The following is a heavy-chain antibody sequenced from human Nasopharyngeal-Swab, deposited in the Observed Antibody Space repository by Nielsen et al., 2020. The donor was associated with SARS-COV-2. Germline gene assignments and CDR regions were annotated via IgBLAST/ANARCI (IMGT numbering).Heavy chain of an antibody. Sequence: GESLKISCMVSGYSFVHHWIGWVRQKSGKGLEWMCMVYPGNSEVAYSPSFQGQVTISADKSINTAYLQWSNLRASDSAMYFCARRAARDGYNYEVDPWGQGTLVTVSS. J-gene: IGHJ5*02. CDR1: GYSFVHHW. CDR2: VYPGNSEV. D-gene: IGHD5-24*01. CDR3: ARRAARDGYNYEVDP. V-gene: IGHV5-51*01.